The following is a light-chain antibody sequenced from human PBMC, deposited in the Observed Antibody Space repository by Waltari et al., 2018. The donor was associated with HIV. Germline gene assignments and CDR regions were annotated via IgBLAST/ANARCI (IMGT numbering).Light chain of an antibody. Sequence: IVVTQSPDFLAVSLGERATSPCTSSQSASSSSNNKTYIAWYQQKPGHPPKLLIYWASIPESRVPDPFSGSESGTDFALTSNSLQAEDMAIYYCQQYFSTPLMYTFSQGTTLEI. V-gene: IGKV4-1*01. CDR1: QSASSSSNNKTY. CDR3: QQYFSTPLMYT. J-gene: IGKJ2*01. CDR2: WAS.